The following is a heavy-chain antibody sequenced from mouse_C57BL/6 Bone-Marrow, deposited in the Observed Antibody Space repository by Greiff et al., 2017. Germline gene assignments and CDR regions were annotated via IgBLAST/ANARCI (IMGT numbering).Heavy chain of an antibody. CDR3: ARGGGYYVAWFAY. CDR1: GYTFTSCW. J-gene: IGHJ3*01. V-gene: IGHV1-55*01. CDR2: IYPGSGST. D-gene: IGHD2-3*01. Sequence: VQLQQPGAELVKPGASVTMSCKASGYTFTSCWLTWVKQRPGQGLEWIGEIYPGSGSTNYNEKFKSKATLTVDTSSSTAYMQLSSLTSEDSAVNYCARGGGYYVAWFAYWGQGTLVTVSA.